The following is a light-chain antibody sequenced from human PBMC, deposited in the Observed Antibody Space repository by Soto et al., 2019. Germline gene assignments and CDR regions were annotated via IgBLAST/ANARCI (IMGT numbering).Light chain of an antibody. CDR1: QSVSSY. CDR3: QQRSNWLTWT. J-gene: IGKJ1*01. CDR2: DAS. Sequence: EIVLTQSPATLSLSPGERATLSCRASQSVSSYLAWYQLKPGQAPRLLIYDASNRATGIPARFSGSGSGTDCTLTISSLEPEDFAVYYCQQRSNWLTWTFGQGTKVEIK. V-gene: IGKV3-11*01.